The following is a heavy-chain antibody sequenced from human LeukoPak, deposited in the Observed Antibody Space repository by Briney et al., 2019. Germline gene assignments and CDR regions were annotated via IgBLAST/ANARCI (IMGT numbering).Heavy chain of an antibody. Sequence: GASVKGSCKASGYTFTSYGISCVRQAPGQGLEWMGWICAYNGNTNYAQKLQGRVTMTTDTSTSTAYMELRSLRSDDTAVYYCARGPITMVRGVISYGMDVWGQGTTVTVSS. J-gene: IGHJ6*02. V-gene: IGHV1-18*01. D-gene: IGHD3-10*01. CDR3: ARGPITMVRGVISYGMDV. CDR2: ICAYNGNT. CDR1: GYTFTSYG.